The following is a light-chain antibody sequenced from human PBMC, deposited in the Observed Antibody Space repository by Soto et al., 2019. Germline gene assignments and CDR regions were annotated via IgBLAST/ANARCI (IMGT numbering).Light chain of an antibody. CDR3: QQYGSELT. CDR2: GAS. CDR1: QSVSSSY. V-gene: IGKV3-20*01. J-gene: IGKJ4*01. Sequence: EIVLTQSPGTLSLSPGERATLCCRASQSVSSSYLAWYQQKPGQAPRLLIYGASSRATGIPDRFSGSGSGTDFTLTISRLEPEDFAVYYCQQYGSELTFGGGTKVEIK.